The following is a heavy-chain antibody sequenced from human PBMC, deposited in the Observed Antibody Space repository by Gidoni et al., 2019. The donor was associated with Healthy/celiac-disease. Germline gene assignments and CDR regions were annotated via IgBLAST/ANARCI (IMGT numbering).Heavy chain of an antibody. J-gene: IGHJ5*02. Sequence: QVQLQPWGAGLLKPSETLSLTCAVYGGSFSGYYWSWIRQPPGKGLELIGEIIQSGSTNYNPSLKSRVTISVDTSKNQFSLKLSSGAAADTAVYYCARAPPPIVGATPWFDPWSQGTLVTVSS. CDR2: IIQSGST. CDR1: GGSFSGYY. CDR3: ARAPPPIVGATPWFDP. V-gene: IGHV4-34*12. D-gene: IGHD1-26*01.